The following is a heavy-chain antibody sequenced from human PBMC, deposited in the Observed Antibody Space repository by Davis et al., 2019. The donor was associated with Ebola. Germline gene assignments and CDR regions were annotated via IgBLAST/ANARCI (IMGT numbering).Heavy chain of an antibody. CDR1: TFSSYA. CDR3: ARRVEGDVSGSPLDY. D-gene: IGHD3-10*01. Sequence: TFSSYAMSWVRQAPGKGPEWIGSIYYSGSTYYNPSLKSRVTISVDTSKNQFSLKMNSLTATDTAVYYCARRVEGDVSGSPLDYWGQGTLVTVSS. V-gene: IGHV4-39*01. CDR2: IYYSGST. J-gene: IGHJ4*02.